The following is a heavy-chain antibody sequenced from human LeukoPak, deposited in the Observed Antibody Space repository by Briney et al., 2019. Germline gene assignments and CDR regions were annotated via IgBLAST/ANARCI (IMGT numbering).Heavy chain of an antibody. J-gene: IGHJ3*02. CDR1: GFTFSSYS. CDR3: ARRSAAKDAFDI. D-gene: IGHD6-25*01. V-gene: IGHV3-74*01. Sequence: GGSLRLSCAASGFTFSSYSMNWVRQAPGKGLVWVSRISDGSSTSYADSVKGRFTISRDNAKNTLYLQMNSLRAEDTAVYYCARRSAAKDAFDIWGQGTMVTVSS. CDR2: ISDGSST.